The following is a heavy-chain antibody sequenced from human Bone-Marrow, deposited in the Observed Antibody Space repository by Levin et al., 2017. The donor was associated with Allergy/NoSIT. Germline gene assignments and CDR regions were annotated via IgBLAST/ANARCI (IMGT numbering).Heavy chain of an antibody. J-gene: IGHJ5*02. D-gene: IGHD4-11*01. CDR3: ARVPPRTTRLPNSKYNWFDP. CDR1: GYTFTSYD. CDR2: MNPNSGNT. V-gene: IGHV1-8*01. Sequence: GESLKISCKASGYTFTSYDINWVRQATGQGLEWMGWMNPNSGNTGYAQKFQGRVTMTRNTSISTAYMELSSLRSEDTAVYYCARVPPRTTRLPNSKYNWFDPWGQGTLVTVSS.